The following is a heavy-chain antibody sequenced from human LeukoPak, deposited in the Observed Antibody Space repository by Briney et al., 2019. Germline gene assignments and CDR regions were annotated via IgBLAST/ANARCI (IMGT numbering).Heavy chain of an antibody. CDR3: ARYTEVLTVIHSGYFDS. J-gene: IGHJ4*02. Sequence: GGPLSLSCAASGFTVSTNYMNWVRQAPGKGLEWVSVIYSGGNTYYADSVKDRFTISRDNSKNTVYLQMNSLRAEDTAVYYSARYTEVLTVIHSGYFDSWGQGILVTVSP. CDR2: IYSGGNT. D-gene: IGHD2-21*01. CDR1: GFTVSTNY. V-gene: IGHV3-66*01.